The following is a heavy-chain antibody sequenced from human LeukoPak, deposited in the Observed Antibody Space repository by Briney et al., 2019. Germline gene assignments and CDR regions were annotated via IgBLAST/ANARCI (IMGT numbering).Heavy chain of an antibody. V-gene: IGHV3-33*01. CDR3: ARAGCSYGLDY. D-gene: IGHD5-18*01. Sequence: PGGSLRLSCAASGFTFSSYGMHWVRQAPGKGLGWVAVIWYDGSNKYYADSVKGRFTISRDNSKNPLYLQMNSLRAEDTAVYYCARAGCSYGLDYWGQGTLVTVSS. J-gene: IGHJ4*02. CDR2: IWYDGSNK. CDR1: GFTFSSYG.